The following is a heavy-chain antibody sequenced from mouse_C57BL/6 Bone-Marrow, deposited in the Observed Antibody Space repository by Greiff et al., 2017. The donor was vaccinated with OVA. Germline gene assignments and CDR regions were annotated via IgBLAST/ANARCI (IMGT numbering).Heavy chain of an antibody. CDR2: IHPSDSDT. CDR1: GYTFTSYW. CDR3: AINGADSQARYYFDY. J-gene: IGHJ2*01. D-gene: IGHD3-2*02. V-gene: IGHV1-74*01. Sequence: QVQLQQPGAELVKPGASVKVSCKASGYTFTSYWMHWVKQRPGQGLEWIGRIHPSDSDTNYNQKFKGKATLTVAKSSSTAYMQLSSLTSEDSAVYYCAINGADSQARYYFDYWGQGTTLTVSS.